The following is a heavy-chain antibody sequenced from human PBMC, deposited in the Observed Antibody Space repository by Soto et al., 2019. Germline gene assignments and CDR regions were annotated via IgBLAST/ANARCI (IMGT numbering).Heavy chain of an antibody. CDR1: GFTFSSYA. J-gene: IGHJ4*02. Sequence: GGSLRLSCAASGFTFSSYAMSWVGQAPGKGLEWVSAISGSGGSTYYADYVKGRFTISRDNSKNTLYLQMNSLRAEDTAVYYCASKRGPIAARPGPYYWGQGTLVTVSS. CDR3: ASKRGPIAARPGPYY. V-gene: IGHV3-23*01. D-gene: IGHD6-6*01. CDR2: ISGSGGST.